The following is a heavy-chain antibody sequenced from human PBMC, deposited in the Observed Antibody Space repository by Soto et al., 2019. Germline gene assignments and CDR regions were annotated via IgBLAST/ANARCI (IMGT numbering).Heavy chain of an antibody. CDR1: GFTFDDYA. D-gene: IGHD1-26*01. CDR3: AKAEWELLGAFDI. J-gene: IGHJ3*02. V-gene: IGHV3-9*01. CDR2: ISWNSGSI. Sequence: GGSLRLSCAASGFTFDDYAMHWVRQAPGKGLEWVSGISWNSGSIGYADSVKGRFTISRDNAKNSLYLQMNSLRAEDTALYYCAKAEWELLGAFDIWGQGTMVTVSS.